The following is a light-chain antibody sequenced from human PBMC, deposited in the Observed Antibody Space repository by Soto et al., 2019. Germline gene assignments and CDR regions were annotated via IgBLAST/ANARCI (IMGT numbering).Light chain of an antibody. V-gene: IGKV3-20*01. CDR2: GAS. CDR3: QHYPSSPLSP. Sequence: EIVLTQSPGTLSLSPGERATLSCRASQSVGDYLAWYQQKPGQAPRLLIYGASYRAGGIPDRSSGSGSGTDFTLTISRLEPEDFAVYYCQHYPSSPLSPFGQGTNLEIK. CDR1: QSVGDY. J-gene: IGKJ2*01.